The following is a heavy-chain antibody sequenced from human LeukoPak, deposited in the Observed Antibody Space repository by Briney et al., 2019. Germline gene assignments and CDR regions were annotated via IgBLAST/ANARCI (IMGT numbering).Heavy chain of an antibody. J-gene: IGHJ4*02. D-gene: IGHD2-2*01. V-gene: IGHV3-21*01. Sequence: GGSLRLSCAASGFTFSSYSMNWVRQAPGKGLEWVSSISSSSSYIYYADSVKGRFTISRDNAKNSLYLQMNSLRAGDTAVYYCARRCSSTSCLQYWGQGTLVTVSS. CDR3: ARRCSSTSCLQY. CDR1: GFTFSSYS. CDR2: ISSSSSYI.